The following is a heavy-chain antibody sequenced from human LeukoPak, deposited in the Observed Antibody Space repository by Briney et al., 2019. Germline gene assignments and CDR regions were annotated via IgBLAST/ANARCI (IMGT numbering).Heavy chain of an antibody. V-gene: IGHV3-30*18. D-gene: IGHD3-9*01. Sequence: GGSLRLPCAASGFTFSSYGMHWVRQAPGKGLEWVAVISYDGSNKYYADSVKGRFTISRDNSKNTLYLQMNSLRAEDTAVYYCAKDLARYFDWWLDYWGQGTLVTVSS. CDR1: GFTFSSYG. CDR3: AKDLARYFDWWLDY. J-gene: IGHJ4*02. CDR2: ISYDGSNK.